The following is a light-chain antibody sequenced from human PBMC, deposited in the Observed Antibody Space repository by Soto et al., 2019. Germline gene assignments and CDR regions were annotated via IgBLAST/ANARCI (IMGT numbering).Light chain of an antibody. CDR2: DAS. V-gene: IGKV1-33*01. J-gene: IGKJ5*01. CDR3: QHDDNSPRT. Sequence: DIVMTQSPSSLSATVGDRATITCQASQDISNYLDWYQQKPGKPPKLLIYDASNWETGVPSRFSGSGSGTDFTFTISSLQAEDIAAYYCQHDDNSPRTFGQGTRLEI. CDR1: QDISNY.